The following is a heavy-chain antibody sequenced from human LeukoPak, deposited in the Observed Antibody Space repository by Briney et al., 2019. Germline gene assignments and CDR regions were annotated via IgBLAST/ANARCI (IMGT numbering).Heavy chain of an antibody. Sequence: ASVKVSCKASGYTFTRHGISWVRQAPGQGLEWMGWISAYNGNTNYAQKLQGRVTMTTDTSTSTAYMELRSLRSDDTAVYYCARRRDDFWSGYPDYWGQGTLVTVSS. V-gene: IGHV1-18*01. CDR1: GYTFTRHG. D-gene: IGHD3-3*01. CDR3: ARRRDDFWSGYPDY. CDR2: ISAYNGNT. J-gene: IGHJ4*02.